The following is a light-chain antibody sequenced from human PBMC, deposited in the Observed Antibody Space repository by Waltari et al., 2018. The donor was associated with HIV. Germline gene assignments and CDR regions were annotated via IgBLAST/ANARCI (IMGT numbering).Light chain of an antibody. CDR3: QQYGSSPYT. CDR1: QSVTSGY. V-gene: IGKV3-20*01. Sequence: IVLTQSPGTLSLSPGERATLSCRASQSVTSGYLVWYQQKPGQAPRLLIYSTSKRATGIPDRFSGIGSGTDFSLTIDKLEPEDFGVYWCQQYGSSPYTFGRGTILEL. J-gene: IGKJ2*01. CDR2: STS.